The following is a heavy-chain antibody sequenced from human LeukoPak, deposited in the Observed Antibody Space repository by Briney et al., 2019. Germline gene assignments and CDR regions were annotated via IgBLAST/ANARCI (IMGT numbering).Heavy chain of an antibody. CDR2: MNPNSGNT. CDR3: ARGATLYDFWSGYQNFDY. J-gene: IGHJ4*02. V-gene: IGHV1-8*01. D-gene: IGHD3-3*01. Sequence: ASVKVSCKASGYTFTSYDINWVRQATGQGLEWMGWMNPNSGNTGYAQKFQGRVTMTRNTSIGTAYMELSSLRSEDTAVYYCARGATLYDFWSGYQNFDYWGQGTLVTVSS. CDR1: GYTFTSYD.